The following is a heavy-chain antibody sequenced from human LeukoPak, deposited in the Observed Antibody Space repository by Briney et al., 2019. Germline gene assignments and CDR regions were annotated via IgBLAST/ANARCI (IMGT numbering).Heavy chain of an antibody. CDR3: ARDPGDAFDI. CDR1: GFTFSSYE. Sequence: PGGSLRLSCAASGFTFSSYEMNWVRHAPGKGLEWVSYISSSGSTIYYADSVKGRFTISRDNAKNSLYLQMNSLRAEDTAVYHCARDPGDAFDIWGQGTMVTVSS. D-gene: IGHD7-27*01. CDR2: ISSSGSTI. V-gene: IGHV3-48*03. J-gene: IGHJ3*02.